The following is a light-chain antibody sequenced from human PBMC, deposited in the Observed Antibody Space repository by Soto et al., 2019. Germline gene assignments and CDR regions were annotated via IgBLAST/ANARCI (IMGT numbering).Light chain of an antibody. J-gene: IGKJ1*01. Sequence: DIQMTQSPSTLSGSVVDRVTITCRASQTISSWLAWYQQKPGKAPKLLIYDASSLETGVPSRFSGSGSGTEFTLTISSLQPDDFATYYCQQYNSYSPTFGQGTKVDNK. CDR1: QTISSW. CDR3: QQYNSYSPT. V-gene: IGKV1-5*01. CDR2: DAS.